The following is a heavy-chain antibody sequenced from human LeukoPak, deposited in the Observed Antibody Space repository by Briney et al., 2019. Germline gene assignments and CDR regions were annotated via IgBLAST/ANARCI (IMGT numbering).Heavy chain of an antibody. CDR2: MNPNSGNT. CDR1: GYTFTNYD. V-gene: IGHV1-8*01. D-gene: IGHD3-22*01. Sequence: ASVKVSCKASGYTFTNYDINWVRQATGQGLEWMGWMNPNSGNTGYAQKFQGRVTMTRSTSISTAYMELSSLRSEDTAVYYCARGQTSYYYDSSGYPRGDYWGQGTLVTVSS. J-gene: IGHJ4*02. CDR3: ARGQTSYYYDSSGYPRGDY.